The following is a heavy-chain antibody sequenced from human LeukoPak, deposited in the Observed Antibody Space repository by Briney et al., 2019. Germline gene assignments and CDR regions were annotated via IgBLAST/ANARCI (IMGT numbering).Heavy chain of an antibody. CDR2: FNPNSGGT. CDR1: GYAFIFYY. D-gene: IGHD3-10*01. J-gene: IGHJ5*02. CDR3: ARDREYYGSGSSWFDP. V-gene: IGHV1-2*02. Sequence: GASGKVSFKSAGYAFIFYYMDLGRQGPGQGQGWMGGFNPNSGGTNYAQKFQGRVTMTRDTSISTAYMELSRLRSDDTAVYYCARDREYYGSGSSWFDPWGQGTLVTVSS.